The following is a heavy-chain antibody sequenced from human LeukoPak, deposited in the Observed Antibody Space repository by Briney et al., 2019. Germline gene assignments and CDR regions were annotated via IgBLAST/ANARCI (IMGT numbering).Heavy chain of an antibody. CDR1: GFTFSSYS. J-gene: IGHJ6*04. Sequence: GGSLRLSCAASGFTFSSYSMNWVRQAPGKGLEWVSSISSSRSYIYYADSVKGRFTISRDNAKNSLYLQMNSLRAEDTAVYYCARDQAYCGGHCYFVSGGADVWGKGTTVTVSS. V-gene: IGHV3-21*01. D-gene: IGHD2-21*02. CDR3: ARDQAYCGGHCYFVSGGADV. CDR2: ISSSRSYI.